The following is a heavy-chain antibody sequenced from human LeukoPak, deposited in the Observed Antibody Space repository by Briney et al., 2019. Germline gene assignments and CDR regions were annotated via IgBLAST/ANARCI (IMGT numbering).Heavy chain of an antibody. D-gene: IGHD6-13*01. Sequence: GGSLRLSCAASGFTFSSYSMNWVRQAPGKGPEWVASISSSSSYIYYADSVKGRFTISRDNAKNSLYLQMNSLRAEDTAVYYCARDSSSSKDYYYYYYMDVWGKGTTVTVSS. CDR3: ARDSSSSKDYYYYYYMDV. V-gene: IGHV3-21*01. CDR2: ISSSSSYI. J-gene: IGHJ6*03. CDR1: GFTFSSYS.